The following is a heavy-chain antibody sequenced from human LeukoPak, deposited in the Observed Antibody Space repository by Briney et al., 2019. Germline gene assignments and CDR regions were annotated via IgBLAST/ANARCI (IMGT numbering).Heavy chain of an antibody. Sequence: TGGSLRLSCTAFGFTFGDYVMSWVRQAPGKGLEWVNFIRSKAYGGTTEYAASEQGRFTISRDDSKSIAYLQMNSLKTEDTAVYYCTSEYDNGDDVPPDYWGQGTLVTVSS. CDR1: GFTFGDYV. J-gene: IGHJ4*02. CDR3: TSEYDNGDDVPPDY. CDR2: IRSKAYGGTT. D-gene: IGHD4-17*01. V-gene: IGHV3-49*04.